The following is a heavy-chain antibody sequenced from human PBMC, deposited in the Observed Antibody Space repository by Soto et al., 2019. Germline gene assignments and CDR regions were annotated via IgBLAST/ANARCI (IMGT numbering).Heavy chain of an antibody. Sequence: SETLSLTCTVSGASINNNDYYWSWIRQTPGKGLEWIGYVYYSGTTDYIPSLKSRLSMSIDKSQNQFTLKLNSVTAADTASYYCSRMSYFYDKWYFDLWGRGTLVTVSS. D-gene: IGHD3-22*01. CDR3: SRMSYFYDKWYFDL. CDR1: GASINNNDYY. CDR2: VYYSGTT. J-gene: IGHJ2*01. V-gene: IGHV4-30-4*01.